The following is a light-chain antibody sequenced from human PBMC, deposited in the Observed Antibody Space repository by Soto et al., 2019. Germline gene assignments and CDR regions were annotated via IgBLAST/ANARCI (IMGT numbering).Light chain of an antibody. J-gene: IGLJ2*01. Sequence: QSALTQPRSVSGSPGQSVTISCTGTRSDVGGYNYVSWFQQHPGKAPKVMIYDVSKRPSGVPHRFSGSKSGNTASLTISGLQSEDEDDYYCCSYAGSYSLLFGGGTKLTVL. V-gene: IGLV2-11*01. CDR3: CSYAGSYSLL. CDR1: RSDVGGYNY. CDR2: DVS.